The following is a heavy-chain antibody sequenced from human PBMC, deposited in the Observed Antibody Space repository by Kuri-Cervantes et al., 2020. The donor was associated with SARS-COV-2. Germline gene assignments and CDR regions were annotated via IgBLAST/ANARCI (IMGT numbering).Heavy chain of an antibody. D-gene: IGHD4-17*01. CDR3: ARVEGVDYGEYYFDY. CDR1: GFTFSSYD. CDR2: IGTAGDT. J-gene: IGHJ4*02. Sequence: GGSLRLSCAASGFTFSSYDMHWVRQATGKGLEWVSAIGTAGDTYYPGSVKGRFTISRENAKNSLYLQMNSLRAEDTAVYYCARVEGVDYGEYYFDYWGQGTLVTVSS. V-gene: IGHV3-13*01.